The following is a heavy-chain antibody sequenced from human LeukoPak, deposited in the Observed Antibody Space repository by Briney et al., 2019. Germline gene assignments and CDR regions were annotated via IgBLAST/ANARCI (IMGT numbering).Heavy chain of an antibody. V-gene: IGHV3-7*01. D-gene: IGHD6-19*01. Sequence: HPGGSLRLSCAASGFTFSSYSMNWVRQTPAKGLKWVANIKQDGSEKYYVDSVKGRFTISRDNAKNSLFLQMNSLRAEDTAVYYCARMDGRYYYYYGLDVWGQGTTVTVSS. CDR1: GFTFSSYS. J-gene: IGHJ6*02. CDR3: ARMDGRYYYYYGLDV. CDR2: IKQDGSEK.